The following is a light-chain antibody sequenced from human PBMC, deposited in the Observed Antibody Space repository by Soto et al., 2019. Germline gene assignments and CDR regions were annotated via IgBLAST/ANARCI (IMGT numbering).Light chain of an antibody. CDR3: QQDNGCPRT. V-gene: IGKV1-9*01. CDR2: ASS. Sequence: EIAMTQSPSSLSTSLGDRVTLTCSASQSISTYLAWYQQKPGQAPTLLIYASSTRQTGVPARFSGSGSGTDFTLTISSLHSEDVATYFCQQDNGCPRTFGEGTKVDIK. CDR1: QSISTY. J-gene: IGKJ4*02.